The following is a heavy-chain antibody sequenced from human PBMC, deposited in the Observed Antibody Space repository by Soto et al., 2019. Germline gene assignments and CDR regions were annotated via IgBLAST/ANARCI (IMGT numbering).Heavy chain of an antibody. CDR1: GGTFSSYA. CDR3: ARGRKGSKLVRFGYFDL. D-gene: IGHD6-6*01. J-gene: IGHJ2*01. V-gene: IGHV1-69*13. Sequence: VASVKVSCKASGGTFSSYAISWVRQAPGQGLEWMGGIIPIFGTANYAQKFQGRVTITADESTSTAYMELSSLRSEDTAVYYCARGRKGSKLVRFGYFDLWGRGTLVTVSS. CDR2: IIPIFGTA.